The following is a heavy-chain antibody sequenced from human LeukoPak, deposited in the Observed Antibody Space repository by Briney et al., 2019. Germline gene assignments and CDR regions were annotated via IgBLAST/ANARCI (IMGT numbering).Heavy chain of an antibody. CDR1: GFTFSSYE. Sequence: GGSLRLSCAASGFTFSSYEMNWVRQAPGKGLEWVSYISSSGSTIYYADSVKGRFTISRDNAKNLLYLQMNSLRAEDTAVYYCAREYADYYGSGSYTFDYYYGMDVWGQGTTVTVSS. J-gene: IGHJ6*02. D-gene: IGHD3-10*01. CDR2: ISSSGSTI. CDR3: AREYADYYGSGSYTFDYYYGMDV. V-gene: IGHV3-48*03.